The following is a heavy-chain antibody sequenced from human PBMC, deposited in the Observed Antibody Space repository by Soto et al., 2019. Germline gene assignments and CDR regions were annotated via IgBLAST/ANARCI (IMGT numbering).Heavy chain of an antibody. V-gene: IGHV3-30*03. CDR1: GFTFSSYS. CDR3: ARDLGITGTLDY. CDR2: ISYDGSNK. Sequence: GGSLRLSCAASGFTFSSYSMNWVRQAPGKGLEWVAVISYDGSNKYYADSVKGRFTISRDNSKNTLYLQMNSLRAEDTAVYYCARDLGITGTLDYWGQGTLVTVSS. D-gene: IGHD1-7*01. J-gene: IGHJ4*02.